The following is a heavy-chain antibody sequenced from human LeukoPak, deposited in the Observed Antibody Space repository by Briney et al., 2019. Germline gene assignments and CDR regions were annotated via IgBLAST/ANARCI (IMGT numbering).Heavy chain of an antibody. CDR3: ARGARGDSDYYYYYYYMDV. CDR2: INHSGST. CDR1: GGSISSYY. V-gene: IGHV4-34*01. Sequence: SETLSLTCTVSGGSISSYYWSWLRQPPGKGLEWIGEINHSGSTNYNPSLKSRVTISVDTSKNQFSLKLSSVTAADTAVYYCARGARGDSDYYYYYYYMDVWGKGTTVTVSS. D-gene: IGHD2-21*02. J-gene: IGHJ6*03.